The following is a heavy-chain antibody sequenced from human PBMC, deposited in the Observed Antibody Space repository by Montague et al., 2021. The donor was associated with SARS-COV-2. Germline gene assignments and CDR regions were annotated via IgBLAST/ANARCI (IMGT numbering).Heavy chain of an antibody. J-gene: IGHJ4*02. CDR2: TNYRSKWTS. CDR3: ARHKAWNVAPYYFDY. D-gene: IGHD1-1*01. CDR1: GDSVWSNTAA. V-gene: IGHV6-1*01. Sequence: CAISGDSVWSNTAAWNWIRQSPSGGLEWLGRTNYRSKWTSDYATSVEGRISIDPDTSKNQFFLHLSSVTAADTAVYFCARHKAWNVAPYYFDYWGQGTVVTVSS.